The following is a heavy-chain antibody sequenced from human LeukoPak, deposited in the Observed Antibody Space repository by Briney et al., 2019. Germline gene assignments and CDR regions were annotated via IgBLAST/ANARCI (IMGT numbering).Heavy chain of an antibody. J-gene: IGHJ6*03. Sequence: SETLSLTCTVSGGSISSYYWSWIRQPAGKGLELIGRIYTSGSTNYNPSLKSRVTMSVDTSKNQFSLKLSSVTAADTAVYYCASGGAAAGPYYYYYMDVWGKGTTVTVSS. D-gene: IGHD6-13*01. CDR3: ASGGAAAGPYYYYYMDV. CDR2: IYTSGST. V-gene: IGHV4-4*07. CDR1: GGSISSYY.